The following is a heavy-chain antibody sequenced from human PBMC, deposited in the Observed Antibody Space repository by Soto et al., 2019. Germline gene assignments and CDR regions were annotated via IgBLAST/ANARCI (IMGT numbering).Heavy chain of an antibody. CDR2: ISTKSGSI. D-gene: IGHD3-22*01. CDR1: GYTFTRNG. CDR3: VKDRDSNSWPSRDV. Sequence: GASVKVSCKTSGYTFTRNGISWVRQAPGQGLEWMGWISTKSGSIKYAQKFQGRVIMTTDPSTSTAYMEVRSLRSDATAVYYCVKDRDSNSWPSRDVCGTVTTVTVSS. V-gene: IGHV1-18*01. J-gene: IGHJ6*03.